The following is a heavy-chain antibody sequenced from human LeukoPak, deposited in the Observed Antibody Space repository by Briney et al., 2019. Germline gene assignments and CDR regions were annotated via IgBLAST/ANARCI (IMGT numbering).Heavy chain of an antibody. CDR3: ARNGIFGVASGVGMDV. Sequence: ASVKVSRKASGGTFSSYTISWVRQAPGQGLEWMGRIIPILGIANYAQKFQGRVTITADKSTSTAYMELSSLRSEDTAVYYCARNGIFGVASGVGMDVWGQGTTVTVSS. CDR2: IIPILGIA. V-gene: IGHV1-69*02. J-gene: IGHJ6*02. CDR1: GGTFSSYT. D-gene: IGHD3-3*01.